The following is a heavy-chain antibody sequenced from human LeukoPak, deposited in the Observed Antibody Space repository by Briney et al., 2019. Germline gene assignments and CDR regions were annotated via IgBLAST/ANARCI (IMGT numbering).Heavy chain of an antibody. J-gene: IGHJ4*02. CDR2: ISATGSI. CDR3: ARRTSSWYFDY. Sequence: SETLSLTCTVSGGSISSYYWNWIRQPAGKGLEWIGRISATGSIIYNPSLKSRVTMSIDTSKNQFSLNLSSVTAADTAVYYCARRTSSWYFDYWGQGALVTVSS. V-gene: IGHV4-4*07. CDR1: GGSISSYY. D-gene: IGHD6-13*01.